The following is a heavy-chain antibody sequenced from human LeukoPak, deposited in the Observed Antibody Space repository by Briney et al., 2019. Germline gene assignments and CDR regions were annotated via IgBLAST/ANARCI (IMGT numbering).Heavy chain of an antibody. CDR1: GYSISSGYY. J-gene: IGHJ5*02. Sequence: SETLSLTCAVSGYSISSGYYWGWIRQPPGKGLEWIGSIYYSGSTYYNPSLKSRVTISVDTSKNQFSLKLSSVTAADTAVYYCARQGEYYGFWSGYIGDWFDPWGQGTLVTVSS. CDR2: IYYSGST. V-gene: IGHV4-38-2*01. D-gene: IGHD3-3*01. CDR3: ARQGEYYGFWSGYIGDWFDP.